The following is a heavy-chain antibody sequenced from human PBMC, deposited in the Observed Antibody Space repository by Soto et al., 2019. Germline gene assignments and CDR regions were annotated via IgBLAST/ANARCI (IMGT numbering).Heavy chain of an antibody. D-gene: IGHD6-13*01. CDR3: ARDRKSSSWYGSGWFDP. V-gene: IGHV1-46*01. CDR2: INPSGGST. CDR1: GYTFTSYY. Sequence: ASVKVSCKASGYTFTSYYMHWVRQAPGQGLEWMGIINPSGGSTSYAQKFQGRVTMTRDTSASTVYMELSSLRSEDTAVYYWARDRKSSSWYGSGWFDPGAREPWSPSPQ. J-gene: IGHJ5*02.